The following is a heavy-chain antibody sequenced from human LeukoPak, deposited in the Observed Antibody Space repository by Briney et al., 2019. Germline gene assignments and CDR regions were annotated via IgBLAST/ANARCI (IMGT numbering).Heavy chain of an antibody. CDR1: GFTFSSYS. Sequence: GGSLRLSCAASGFTFSSYSMNWVRQAPGKGLEWVSSISSSSYIYYADSVKGRFTISRDNAKNSLYVQMNSLRAEDTAVYYCAREAAARHDAFDIWGQGTMVTVSS. J-gene: IGHJ3*02. D-gene: IGHD6-13*01. CDR2: ISSSSYI. V-gene: IGHV3-21*01. CDR3: AREAAARHDAFDI.